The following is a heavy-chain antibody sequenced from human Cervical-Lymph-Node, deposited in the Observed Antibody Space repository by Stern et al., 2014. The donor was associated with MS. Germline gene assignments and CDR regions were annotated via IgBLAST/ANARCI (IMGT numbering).Heavy chain of an antibody. CDR1: VFSFSSYA. CDR2: ISYDGRNK. V-gene: IGHV3-30*04. J-gene: IGHJ4*02. Sequence: VQLVESGGGVVQPGRSPRLSCAVSVFSFSSYAMHWVRQAPGKGLGLVAVISYDGRNKYFACSVKGRFTISRDNSKNTLYLQMDSLRTENTAVYYCASPPPFDFWGQGTLVTVSS. CDR3: ASPPPFDF.